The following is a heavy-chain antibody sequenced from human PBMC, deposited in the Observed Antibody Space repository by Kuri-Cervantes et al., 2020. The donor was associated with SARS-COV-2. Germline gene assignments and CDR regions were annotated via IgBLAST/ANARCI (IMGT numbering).Heavy chain of an antibody. CDR2: ISNDGRTE. CDR1: GFTVSSHV. V-gene: IGHV3-30*04. CDR3: ARDPHGMDV. J-gene: IGHJ6*02. Sequence: GESLKISCAASGFTVSSHVMHWVRQAPGKGLEWVTVISNDGRTEHYADSVKGRFTISRDEAKNTLYLQMNSLRPEDTAVYYCARDPHGMDVWGQGTMVTVSS.